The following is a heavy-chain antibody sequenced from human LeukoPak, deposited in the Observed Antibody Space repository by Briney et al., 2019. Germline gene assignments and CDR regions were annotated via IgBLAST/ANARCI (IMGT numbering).Heavy chain of an antibody. V-gene: IGHV3-48*03. J-gene: IGHJ4*02. CDR1: GFTLSSYE. Sequence: GGSLRLSCAASGFTLSSYEMNWVRQAPGKGLVGVSYISNSASTIYYADSVKGRFTMSRDNAKNSLYLQMNGLRAEDTAVYYCARDHKGYSNNGIDYWGQGTLVTVSS. CDR2: ISNSASTI. D-gene: IGHD6-13*01. CDR3: ARDHKGYSNNGIDY.